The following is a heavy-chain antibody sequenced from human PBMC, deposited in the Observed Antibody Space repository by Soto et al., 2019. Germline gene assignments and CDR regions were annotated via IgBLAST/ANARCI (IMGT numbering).Heavy chain of an antibody. CDR1: GFSFDMNKAR. CDR3: AHRRGIVATIDYYYYGMDV. CDR2: IYWNDDK. Sequence: SGPTLVNPTQTLTLTCTFSGFSFDMNKARVGWVRQPPGKALEWLALIYWNDDKRYSPSLKSRLTITKDTSKNQVVLTMTNMDPVDTATYYCAHRRGIVATIDYYYYGMDVWGQGTTVTVSS. D-gene: IGHD5-12*01. J-gene: IGHJ6*02. V-gene: IGHV2-5*01.